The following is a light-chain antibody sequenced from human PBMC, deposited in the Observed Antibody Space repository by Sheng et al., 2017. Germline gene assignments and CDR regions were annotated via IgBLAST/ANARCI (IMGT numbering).Light chain of an antibody. CDR2: GAS. J-gene: IGKJ2*01. CDR3: QQYGVSPQT. CDR1: QSLSVNY. V-gene: IGKV3-20*01. Sequence: EIVLTQSPGTLSLSPGERATLSCRASQSLSVNYLAWYQQKPGQAPRLLLYGASTRASGIPARFSGSGSGTDFTLTITRLEPEDFAVYYCQQYGVSPQTFGQGTKLEIK.